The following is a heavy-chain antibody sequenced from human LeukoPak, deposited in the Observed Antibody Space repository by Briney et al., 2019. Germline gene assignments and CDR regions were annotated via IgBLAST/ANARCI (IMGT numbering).Heavy chain of an antibody. V-gene: IGHV1-8*01. D-gene: IGHD4-17*01. CDR2: MNTNSGNT. Sequence: ASVKVSCKASGYTFTSYDINWVRQANGQGLEWMGWMNTNSGNTGYAQKFQGRVTMTRNTSISTAYMELSSLRSEDTAVYYCARGKGDGASFDYWGQGTLVTVSS. CDR3: ARGKGDGASFDY. CDR1: GYTFTSYD. J-gene: IGHJ4*02.